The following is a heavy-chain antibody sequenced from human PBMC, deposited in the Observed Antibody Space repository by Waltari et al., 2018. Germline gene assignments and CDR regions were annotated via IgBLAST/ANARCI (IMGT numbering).Heavy chain of an antibody. D-gene: IGHD3-10*02. V-gene: IGHV3-72*01. CDR3: ARVSGDFLSWFDP. CDR1: GFTFSDHY. Sequence: EVQLVESGGGLVQPGGSLRLSCAASGFTFSDHYLDWVRQAPGKGLEWVGRTRNKANSYTTEYAASVKGRFTISRDDSKNSLYLQMNSLKTEDTAVYYCARVSGDFLSWFDPWGQGTLVTVSS. J-gene: IGHJ5*02. CDR2: TRNKANSYTT.